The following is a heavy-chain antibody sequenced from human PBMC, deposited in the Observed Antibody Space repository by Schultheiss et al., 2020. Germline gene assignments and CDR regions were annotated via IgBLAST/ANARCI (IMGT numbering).Heavy chain of an antibody. CDR1: GFTFSDYY. V-gene: IGHV3-11*01. J-gene: IGHJ3*02. CDR3: ARDRPWGYYDSSGYYPPNAFDI. Sequence: GGSLRLSCAASGFTFSDYYMSWIRQAPGKGLEWVSYISSSGSTIYYADSVKGRFTISRDNAKNSLYLQMNSLRAEDTAVYYCARDRPWGYYDSSGYYPPNAFDIWGQGTTVTVSS. CDR2: ISSSGSTI. D-gene: IGHD3-22*01.